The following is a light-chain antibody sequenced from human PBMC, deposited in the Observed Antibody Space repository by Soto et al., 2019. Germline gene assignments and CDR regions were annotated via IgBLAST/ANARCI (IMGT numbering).Light chain of an antibody. CDR3: QQYGSSHFT. J-gene: IGKJ3*01. V-gene: IGKV3-20*01. Sequence: EIVLTQSPGTLSLSPGERATLSCRASQSVSSSYLAGYQQKPGQAPRLLIYGASSRATGITDRFSGSGSGTDFTLTISRLEPEDFAVYSCQQYGSSHFTFGPGTKVDIK. CDR1: QSVSSSY. CDR2: GAS.